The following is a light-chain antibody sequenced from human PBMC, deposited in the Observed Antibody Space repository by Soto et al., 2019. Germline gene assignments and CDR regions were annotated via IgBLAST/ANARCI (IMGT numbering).Light chain of an antibody. Sequence: QSALTQPPSASGSPGQSVTISCTGTSSDVGGYNYVSWYQQHPGKAPKLIIYEVTKRPSGVPDRFSGSKSGNTASLTVSGLQAEDEADYYCTSYAGSNILLFGGGIKVTVL. CDR3: TSYAGSNILL. J-gene: IGLJ2*01. CDR1: SSDVGGYNY. CDR2: EVT. V-gene: IGLV2-8*01.